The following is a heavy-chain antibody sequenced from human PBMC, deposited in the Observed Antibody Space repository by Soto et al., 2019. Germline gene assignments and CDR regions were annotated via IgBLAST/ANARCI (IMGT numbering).Heavy chain of an antibody. CDR2: ISTYNGNT. J-gene: IGHJ4*02. Sequence: GASVKVSCKASGYTFTSYGISWVRQAPGQGLEWMGWISTYNGNTDYAQKLQGRVTVTTDTSTSTAYMELRSLRSDGTAVYNCARSSTALPSPYSSSWYDYWGQGTQVTVSS. D-gene: IGHD6-13*01. V-gene: IGHV1-18*01. CDR3: ARSSTALPSPYSSSWYDY. CDR1: GYTFTSYG.